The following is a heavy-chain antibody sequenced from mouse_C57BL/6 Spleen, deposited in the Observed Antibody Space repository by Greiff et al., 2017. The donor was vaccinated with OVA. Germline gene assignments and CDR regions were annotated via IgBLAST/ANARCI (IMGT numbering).Heavy chain of an antibody. CDR3: ARDDGFDY. CDR2: INPSSGYT. CDR1: GYTFTSYT. Sequence: VQLQQSGAELARPGASVTMSCKASGYTFTSYTMHWVKQRPGQGLEWIGYINPSSGYTKYNQKFKDKATLTADKSSSTAYMQLSSLTSEDSAVYYCARDDGFDYWGQGTTLTVSS. J-gene: IGHJ2*01. D-gene: IGHD2-3*01. V-gene: IGHV1-4*01.